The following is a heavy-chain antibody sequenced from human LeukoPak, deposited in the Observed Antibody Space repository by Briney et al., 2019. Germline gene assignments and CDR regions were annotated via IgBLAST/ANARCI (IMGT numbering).Heavy chain of an antibody. Sequence: SQTLSLTCALSGDSVSSNSAAWNWLRQSPSRGLEWLGRTYYRSKWYNDYAVSVKSRITINPDTSKNQFSLQLNSVTPEDTAVYYCARIVGATHLDYWGQGPLVTVPA. CDR3: ARIVGATHLDY. CDR1: GDSVSSNSAA. D-gene: IGHD1-26*01. J-gene: IGHJ4*02. V-gene: IGHV6-1*01. CDR2: TYYRSKWYN.